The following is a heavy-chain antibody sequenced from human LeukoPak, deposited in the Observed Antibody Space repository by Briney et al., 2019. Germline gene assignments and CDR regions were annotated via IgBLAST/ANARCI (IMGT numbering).Heavy chain of an antibody. V-gene: IGHV3-7*01. Sequence: GGSLRLSCVASGFTFSDYWMSWVRQAPGKGLEWVANIKQDGSEKYYVDSIKGRFTISRDNAKNSLYMQMNNLGAEDTAVYYCARDQGWGDYWGQGTLVTVSS. CDR2: IKQDGSEK. J-gene: IGHJ4*02. CDR1: GFTFSDYW. D-gene: IGHD3-16*01. CDR3: ARDQGWGDY.